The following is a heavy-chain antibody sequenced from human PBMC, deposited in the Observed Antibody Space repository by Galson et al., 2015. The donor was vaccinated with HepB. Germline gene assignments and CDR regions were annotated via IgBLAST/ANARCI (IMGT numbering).Heavy chain of an antibody. Sequence: SLRLSCAASGFTFSSYGMHWVRQAPGKGLEWVAFIRYDGSNKYYADSVKGRFTISRDNSKNTLYLQMNSLRAEDTAVYYCAKDGAYGDYGDYYGMDVWGQGTTVTVSS. CDR1: GFTFSSYG. V-gene: IGHV3-30*02. CDR3: AKDGAYGDYGDYYGMDV. CDR2: IRYDGSNK. J-gene: IGHJ6*02. D-gene: IGHD4-17*01.